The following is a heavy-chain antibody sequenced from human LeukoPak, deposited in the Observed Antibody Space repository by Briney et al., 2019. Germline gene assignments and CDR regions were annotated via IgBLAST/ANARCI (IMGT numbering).Heavy chain of an antibody. Sequence: ASVKVSCKASGYTFTSYYMHWVRQAPGQGLEWMGIINPSGGSTSYAQRFQGRVTMTRDMSTSTVYMELSSLRSEDTAVYYCARSEDGGTVTPSDYYYYGMDVWGQGTTVTVSS. D-gene: IGHD4-17*01. CDR2: INPSGGST. CDR3: ARSEDGGTVTPSDYYYYGMDV. V-gene: IGHV1-46*01. CDR1: GYTFTSYY. J-gene: IGHJ6*02.